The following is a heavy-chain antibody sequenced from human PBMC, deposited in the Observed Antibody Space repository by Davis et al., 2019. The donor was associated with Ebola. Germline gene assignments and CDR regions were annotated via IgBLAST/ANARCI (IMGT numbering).Heavy chain of an antibody. V-gene: IGHV3-66*04. D-gene: IGHD4-17*01. CDR1: AFNFDDYA. J-gene: IGHJ2*01. CDR3: ARHVNGDFWYFDL. CDR2: IYRDGTM. Sequence: GGSLRLSCAASAFNFDDYAMHWVRQAPGKGLEWVSVIYRDGTMYHADSVRGRFTISRDNSKNTVYLQMNSLRVEDTAMYYCARHVNGDFWYFDLWGRGTRVTVSS.